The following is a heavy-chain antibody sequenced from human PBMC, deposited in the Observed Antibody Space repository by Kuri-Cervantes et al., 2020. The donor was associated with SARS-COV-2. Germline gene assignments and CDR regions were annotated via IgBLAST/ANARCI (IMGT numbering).Heavy chain of an antibody. Sequence: ASVKVSCKASGYTFTGYYMHWVRQAPGQGLEWMGWINPNSGGTNYAQKFQGWVTMTRDTSISTAYMELRSLRSDDTAVYYCAREVCVGIAAAGKACYYYYGMDVWGQGTAVTVSS. D-gene: IGHD6-13*01. V-gene: IGHV1-2*04. CDR2: INPNSGGT. J-gene: IGHJ6*02. CDR1: GYTFTGYY. CDR3: AREVCVGIAAAGKACYYYYGMDV.